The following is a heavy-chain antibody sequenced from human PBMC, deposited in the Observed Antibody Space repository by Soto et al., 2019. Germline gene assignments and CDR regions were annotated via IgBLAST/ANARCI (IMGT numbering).Heavy chain of an antibody. V-gene: IGHV1-2*04. J-gene: IGHJ4*02. CDR2: INPNSGGT. CDR1: GYTFTGYY. CDR3: ARAILGYCSGGSCLTSPFFDY. Sequence: ASVKVSCKASGYTFTGYYMHWVRRAPGQRLEWMGWINPNSGGTNYAQKFQGWVTMTRDTSISTAYMELSRLRSDDTAVYYCARAILGYCSGGSCLTSPFFDYWGQGTLVTVPS. D-gene: IGHD2-15*01.